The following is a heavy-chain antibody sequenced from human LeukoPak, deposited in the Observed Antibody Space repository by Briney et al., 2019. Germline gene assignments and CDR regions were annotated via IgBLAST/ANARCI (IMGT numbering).Heavy chain of an antibody. CDR1: GFTFSSYS. Sequence: GGSLRLSCAASGFTFSSYSMNWVRQAPGKGLEWVSSISSSSSYIYHADSVKGRFTISRDNAKNSLYLQMNSLRAEDTAVYYCARVSGDYDFWSGLDAFDTWGQGTMVTVSS. J-gene: IGHJ3*02. CDR3: ARVSGDYDFWSGLDAFDT. CDR2: ISSSSSYI. D-gene: IGHD3-3*01. V-gene: IGHV3-21*01.